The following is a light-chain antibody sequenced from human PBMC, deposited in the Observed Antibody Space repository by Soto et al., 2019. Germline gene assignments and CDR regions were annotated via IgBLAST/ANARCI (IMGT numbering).Light chain of an antibody. CDR2: GIS. CDR3: QQYGTSRT. V-gene: IGKV3-20*01. Sequence: EIVLTQSPGTLSLSPGERATLSCRASQSVSSNYLAWYQQKSGQAPRLLISGISSRATGIPDRFSGSGSGTDFTLTISRLEPEDFAVYYCQQYGTSRTFGQGTQVEIK. CDR1: QSVSSNY. J-gene: IGKJ1*01.